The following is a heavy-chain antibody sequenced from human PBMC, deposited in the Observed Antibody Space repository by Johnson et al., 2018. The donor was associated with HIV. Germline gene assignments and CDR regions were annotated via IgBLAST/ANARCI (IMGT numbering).Heavy chain of an antibody. D-gene: IGHD3-10*01. CDR2: ISYDGSNK. V-gene: IGHV3-30-3*01. CDR3: AREPRGPGAGSRSPDAFDI. Sequence: QVQLVESGGGVVQPGRSLRLSCAASGFTFSSYAMHWVRQAPGKGLEWVAVISYDGSNKYYADSVKGRFTISRDNSKNTLYLQMNSLRAEDTAVYYCAREPRGPGAGSRSPDAFDIWGQGTMVTVSS. J-gene: IGHJ3*02. CDR1: GFTFSSYA.